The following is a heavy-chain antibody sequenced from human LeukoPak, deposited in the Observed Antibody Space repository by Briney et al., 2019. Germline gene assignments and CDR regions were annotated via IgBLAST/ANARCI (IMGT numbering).Heavy chain of an antibody. CDR2: IIPIFCTA. CDR3: ARHTRHYYDSSGDAFDI. Sequence: SVKVSCKASGGTFSSYAISWVRQAPGQGREWMGGIIPIFCTANYAQKFQRRVTITTDESTSTAYMELSSLRSEDTAVYYCARHTRHYYDSSGDAFDIWGQGTMVTVSS. CDR1: GGTFSSYA. V-gene: IGHV1-69*05. D-gene: IGHD3-22*01. J-gene: IGHJ3*02.